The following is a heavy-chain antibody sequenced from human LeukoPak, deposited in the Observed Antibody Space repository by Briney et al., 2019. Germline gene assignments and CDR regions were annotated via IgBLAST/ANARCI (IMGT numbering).Heavy chain of an antibody. Sequence: GGSLRLSCAASGFTFSDYYMTWIRQAPGKGLEWLSYIDSSGDVIYDADSVKGRFTISRDNAKNSVFLQMNSLRAEDTAVYYCAKGTQSSSWHWFDSWGQGTLVTVSS. D-gene: IGHD6-13*01. J-gene: IGHJ5*01. CDR3: AKGTQSSSWHWFDS. CDR1: GFTFSDYY. V-gene: IGHV3-11*01. CDR2: IDSSGDVI.